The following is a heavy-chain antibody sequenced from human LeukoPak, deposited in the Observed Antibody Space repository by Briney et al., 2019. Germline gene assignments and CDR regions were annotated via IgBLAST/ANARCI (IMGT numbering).Heavy chain of an antibody. CDR1: GFTFSSYE. D-gene: IGHD3-10*01. CDR2: ISSSGSTI. V-gene: IGHV3-48*03. J-gene: IGHJ3*02. Sequence: GGSLRLSCAASGFTFSSYEMNWVRQAPGKGLEWVSYISSSGSTIYYADSVKGRFTISRDNSKNTLYLQMNSLRAEDTAVYYCAKDPPGNGEIWGQGTMVTVSS. CDR3: AKDPPGNGEI.